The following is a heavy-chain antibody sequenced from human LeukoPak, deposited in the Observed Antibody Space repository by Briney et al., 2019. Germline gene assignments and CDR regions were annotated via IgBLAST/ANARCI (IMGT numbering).Heavy chain of an antibody. CDR1: GFTFSNGW. J-gene: IGHJ1*01. V-gene: IGHV3-53*01. D-gene: IGHD7-27*01. Sequence: GGSLRLSCAASGFTFSNGWMSWVRQAPGKGLEWVSVIYSGGSTYYADSVKGRFTISRDNSKNTLYLEMNSLKTEDTAVYYCTTVWGGDWGQGTLVTVSS. CDR2: IYSGGST. CDR3: TTVWGGD.